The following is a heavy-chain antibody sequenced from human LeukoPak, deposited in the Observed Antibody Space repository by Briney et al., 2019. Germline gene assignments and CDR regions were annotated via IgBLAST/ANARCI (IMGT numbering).Heavy chain of an antibody. CDR2: IYYSGST. D-gene: IGHD2/OR15-2a*01. CDR3: ARRSPFNYYYYYYMDV. V-gene: IGHV4-39*01. Sequence: SETLSLTCTVSGGSISSSSYYWGWICQPPGKGLEWIGSIYYSGSTYYNPSLKSRVTISVDTSKNQFSLKLSSVTAADTAVYYCARRSPFNYYYYYYMDVWGKGTTVTVSS. J-gene: IGHJ6*03. CDR1: GGSISSSSYY.